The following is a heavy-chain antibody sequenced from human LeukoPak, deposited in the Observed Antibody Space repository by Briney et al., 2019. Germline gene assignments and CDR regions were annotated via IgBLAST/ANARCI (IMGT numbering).Heavy chain of an antibody. CDR2: IKQDGSEK. J-gene: IGHJ3*02. Sequence: GGSLRLSCAASGFTFSSYWMSWVRQAPGRGLEWVANIKQDGSEKYYVDSVKGRFTISRDNAKNSLYLQMNSLRAEDTAVYYCAREESILTGNPFDIWGQGTMVTVSS. D-gene: IGHD3-9*01. CDR3: AREESILTGNPFDI. V-gene: IGHV3-7*03. CDR1: GFTFSSYW.